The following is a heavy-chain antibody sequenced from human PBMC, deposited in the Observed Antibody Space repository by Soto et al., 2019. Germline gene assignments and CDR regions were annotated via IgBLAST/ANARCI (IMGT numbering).Heavy chain of an antibody. CDR2: MSHSGGT. CDR1: GGFVSSGNYY. Sequence: QEQLQQWGAGLLKPSETLSLTCAVYGGFVSSGNYYWSWIRQPPGKGLEWIGEMSHSGGTHFNPSHKRRVTISVDTSKNQFSLKMSSVTAADTALYYCARVERGTATTVVDAFDIWGPGTMVTVSS. CDR3: ARVERGTATTVVDAFDI. J-gene: IGHJ3*02. D-gene: IGHD1-1*01. V-gene: IGHV4-34*01.